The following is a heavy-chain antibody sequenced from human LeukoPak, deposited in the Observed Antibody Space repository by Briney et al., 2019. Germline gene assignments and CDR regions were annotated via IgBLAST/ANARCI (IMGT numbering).Heavy chain of an antibody. D-gene: IGHD3-3*01. J-gene: IGHJ4*02. Sequence: PSETLSLTCAVYGGSFSGYYWSWIRQPPGKGLEWIGYIYYSGSTNYNPSLKSRVTISVDTSKNQFSLKLSSVTAADTAVYYCARLGPYDFWSGYADYWGQGTLVTVSS. CDR1: GGSFSGYY. CDR3: ARLGPYDFWSGYADY. V-gene: IGHV4-59*08. CDR2: IYYSGST.